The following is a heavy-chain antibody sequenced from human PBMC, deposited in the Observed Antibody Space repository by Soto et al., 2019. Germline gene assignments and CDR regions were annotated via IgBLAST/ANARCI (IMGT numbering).Heavy chain of an antibody. J-gene: IGHJ6*02. Sequence: EVQLLASGGGLVQPGGSLRLSCAASGFTFSTYAMSWVRQAPGKGLEWVSVIRSSGDRTYYADSVKGRFTISRDNSKNTLYMQMNSVRAEDTAVYYCAKQQGPGTPYYYAMDVWGQGTTVTVSS. V-gene: IGHV3-23*01. CDR3: AKQQGPGTPYYYAMDV. CDR2: IRSSGDRT. D-gene: IGHD1-1*01. CDR1: GFTFSTYA.